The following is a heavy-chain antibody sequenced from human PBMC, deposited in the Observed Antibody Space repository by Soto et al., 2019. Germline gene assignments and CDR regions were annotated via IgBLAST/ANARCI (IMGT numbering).Heavy chain of an antibody. CDR2: ISAYNGNT. V-gene: IGHV1-18*01. J-gene: IGHJ5*02. Sequence: ASVKVSCKASGYTFTSYGISWVRQAPGQGLEWMGWISAYNGNTNYAQKLQGRVTMTTDTSTSTAYMELRSLRSDDTAVYYCVRPFELPTESWFDPWGQGTLVTVSS. CDR1: GYTFTSYG. D-gene: IGHD2-15*01. CDR3: VRPFELPTESWFDP.